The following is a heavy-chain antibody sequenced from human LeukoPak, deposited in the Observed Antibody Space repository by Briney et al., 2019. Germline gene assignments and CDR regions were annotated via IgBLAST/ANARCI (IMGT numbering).Heavy chain of an antibody. CDR2: IWYDGSDE. V-gene: IGHV3-30*02. Sequence: GGSLRLSCAASKFIFSDYGMHWVRQAPGKGLEWVAFIWYDGSDEYYADSVKGRFTISRDDSKNTLYLQMKSLTTEDTAVYYCAKGGGELGSGSLDYWGQGTLVTVSS. D-gene: IGHD3-10*01. CDR3: AKGGGELGSGSLDY. CDR1: KFIFSDYG. J-gene: IGHJ4*02.